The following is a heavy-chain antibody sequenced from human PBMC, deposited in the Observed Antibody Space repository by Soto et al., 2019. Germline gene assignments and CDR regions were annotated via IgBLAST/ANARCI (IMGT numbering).Heavy chain of an antibody. D-gene: IGHD6-19*01. V-gene: IGHV1-2*02. J-gene: IGHJ4*02. CDR2: INPNSGGT. Sequence: ASVKVSCKPSGYPFTDLYMHWVRQAPGQGLEWMGWINPNSGGTKSAEKFQGRVTMTRDTSISTAYMELSRLTSDDTAVYYCASAAVTGTAGLDFWGQGTQVTVSS. CDR1: GYPFTDLY. CDR3: ASAAVTGTAGLDF.